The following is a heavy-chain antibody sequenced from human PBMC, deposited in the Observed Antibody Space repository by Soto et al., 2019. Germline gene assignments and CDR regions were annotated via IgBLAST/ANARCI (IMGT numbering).Heavy chain of an antibody. J-gene: IGHJ4*02. D-gene: IGHD3-22*01. CDR3: ARDQTDSGGYSDS. CDR2: IWNDGSNE. CDR1: GFTFSSYG. V-gene: IGHV3-33*01. Sequence: GGSLRLSCEASGFTFSSYGMHWVRQAPGKWLEWVAIIWNDGSNEYYADSVKGRFTIARDNSKNTLYLQVSNPRAEDTAVYFCARDQTDSGGYSDSWGQGTMVTVSS.